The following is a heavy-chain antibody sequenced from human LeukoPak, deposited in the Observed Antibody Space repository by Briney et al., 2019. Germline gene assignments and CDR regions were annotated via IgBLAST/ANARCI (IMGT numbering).Heavy chain of an antibody. Sequence: GGSLRLSCAASGFIFSANSMNWVRQSPGKGLEWVSSIVSTSNYIYYAESVKGRFTISRDNAKNSLYLQMNNLRAEDTAVYFCARASEGYSFDYWGRGTLVTVSS. V-gene: IGHV3-21*01. J-gene: IGHJ4*02. CDR3: ARASEGYSFDY. CDR2: IVSTSNYI. CDR1: GFIFSANS.